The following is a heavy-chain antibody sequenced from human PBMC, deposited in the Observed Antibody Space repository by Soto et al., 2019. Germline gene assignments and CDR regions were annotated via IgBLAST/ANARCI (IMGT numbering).Heavy chain of an antibody. Sequence: QVQLVQSGAEVKKPGSSVKVSCKASGGTFSSYAISWVRQAPGQGLEWMGGIIPIFGTANYAQKFQGRVTITADKSPSTAYMELGSLRSEDTAVYYCASPGLVGGRYSYGMDVWGQGTTVTVSS. J-gene: IGHJ6*02. CDR1: GGTFSSYA. CDR3: ASPGLVGGRYSYGMDV. CDR2: IIPIFGTA. V-gene: IGHV1-69*06. D-gene: IGHD6-19*01.